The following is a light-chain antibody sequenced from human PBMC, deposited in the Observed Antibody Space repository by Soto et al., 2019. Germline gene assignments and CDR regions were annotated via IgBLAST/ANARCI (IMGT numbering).Light chain of an antibody. CDR1: SSNIGADYD. CDR3: QSYDRSLSGYV. J-gene: IGLJ1*01. Sequence: VLTQPPSVSGAPGQRVTISCTGSSSNIGADYDVHWYQQLPGTAPKLVIYGQSNRPSGVPDRFSGSKSGTSASLAITGLQAEDEADYYCQSYDRSLSGYVFGTGTKVTVL. V-gene: IGLV1-40*01. CDR2: GQS.